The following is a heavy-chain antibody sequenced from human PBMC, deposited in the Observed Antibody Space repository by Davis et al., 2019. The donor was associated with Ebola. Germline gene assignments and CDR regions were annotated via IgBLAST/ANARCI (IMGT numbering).Heavy chain of an antibody. J-gene: IGHJ4*02. V-gene: IGHV1-2*02. CDR3: AREYLGYTTKFDF. D-gene: IGHD3-16*02. CDR2: INPNNGAS. CDR1: GYKFTTYN. Sequence: ASVKVSCKSSGYKFTTYNIHWVRQAPGQGLEWMGWINPNNGASTSVQKFQGRVTMTRDTSISAVFLEVHGLTSDDTAVYYCAREYLGYTTKFDFWGQGSLVTVSS.